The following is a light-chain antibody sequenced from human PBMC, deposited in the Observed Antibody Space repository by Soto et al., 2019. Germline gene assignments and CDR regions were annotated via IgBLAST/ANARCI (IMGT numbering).Light chain of an antibody. Sequence: PGQRATLSCRASQSVSSSYLAWYQQRPGQAPRLLIYGASSRATGIPDRFSGSGSGTDFTLTISRLEPEDFAVYYCQQYGSSPWTFGQGTKVDIK. V-gene: IGKV3-20*01. CDR1: QSVSSSY. CDR2: GAS. CDR3: QQYGSSPWT. J-gene: IGKJ1*01.